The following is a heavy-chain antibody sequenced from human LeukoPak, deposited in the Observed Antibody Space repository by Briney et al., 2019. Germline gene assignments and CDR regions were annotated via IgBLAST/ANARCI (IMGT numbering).Heavy chain of an antibody. CDR1: GYTFTSHD. D-gene: IGHD4-23*01. V-gene: IGHV1-8*03. CDR2: MNPNSGNT. Sequence: ASVKVSCKASGYTFTSHDINWVRQATGQGLEWMGWMNPNSGNTGYAQKFQGRVTITRNNSISTVYMELNSLRSEDTAVYYCARRLGLRWDLQAFDIWGQGTMVTVPS. CDR3: ARRLGLRWDLQAFDI. J-gene: IGHJ3*02.